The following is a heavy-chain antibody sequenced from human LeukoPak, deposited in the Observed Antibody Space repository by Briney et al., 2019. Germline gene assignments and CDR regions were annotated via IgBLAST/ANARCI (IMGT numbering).Heavy chain of an antibody. Sequence: SETLSLTCTVSGGSISSSSYYWGWIRQPPGKGLEWIGRIYYSASTYYNPSLKSRVTISVDTSKNQFSLKLSSVTAADTAVYYCASGATISSYYGMDVWGQGTTVTVSS. D-gene: IGHD5-24*01. J-gene: IGHJ6*02. CDR3: ASGATISSYYGMDV. CDR1: GGSISSSSYY. CDR2: IYYSAST. V-gene: IGHV4-39*07.